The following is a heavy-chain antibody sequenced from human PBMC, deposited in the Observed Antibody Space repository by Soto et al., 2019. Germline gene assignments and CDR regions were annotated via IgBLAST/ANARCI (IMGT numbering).Heavy chain of an antibody. CDR1: GGSISSSRCH. V-gene: IGHV4-39*01. J-gene: IGHJ4*02. Sequence: SETLSLTCTVSGGSISSSRCHWGWIRQPPGKGLEWIASIKYSGTTFYNPSLKSRVTLSVDTSKNQFALKLRSVTATDTAVDYCARHFPWHPHFNYWGQGALVTVSS. CDR2: IKYSGTT. CDR3: ARHFPWHPHFNY.